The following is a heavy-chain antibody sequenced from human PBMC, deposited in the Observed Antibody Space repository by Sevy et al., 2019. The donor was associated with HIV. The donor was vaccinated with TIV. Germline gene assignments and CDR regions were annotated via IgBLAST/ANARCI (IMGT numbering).Heavy chain of an antibody. V-gene: IGHV3-11*06. J-gene: IGHJ4*02. Sequence: GGSLRLSCSASGFTFSDYYMSWIRQAPGKGLEWVSYISTSSTYTNHADSVKGRFTISRDNANNSRYLQMNSLRAEDTAVYFCARVRYKYGSYYFDYWGQGTLVTVSS. D-gene: IGHD5-18*01. CDR2: ISTSSTYT. CDR3: ARVRYKYGSYYFDY. CDR1: GFTFSDYY.